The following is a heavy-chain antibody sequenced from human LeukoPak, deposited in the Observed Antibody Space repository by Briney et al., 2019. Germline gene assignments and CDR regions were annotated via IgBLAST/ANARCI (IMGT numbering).Heavy chain of an antibody. CDR1: GFTFSDYY. CDR3: ASGYSYGTIDY. CDR2: ISSSGSTI. D-gene: IGHD5-18*01. J-gene: IGHJ4*02. Sequence: GGSLRLSCAASGFTFSDYYMSWLRQAPGKGLEWVSYISSSGSTIYYADSVKGRFTISRDNAKNSLYLQMNSLRAEDTAVYYCASGYSYGTIDYWGQGTLVTVSS. V-gene: IGHV3-11*01.